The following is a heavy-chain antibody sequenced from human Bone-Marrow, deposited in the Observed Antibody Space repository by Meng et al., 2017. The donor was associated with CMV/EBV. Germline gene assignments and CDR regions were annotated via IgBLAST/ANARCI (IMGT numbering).Heavy chain of an antibody. V-gene: IGHV3-21*05. Sequence: GESLKISCAASGFTFSPYSMNWVRQAPGEGLEWVSYISSSSSYIYYADSLKGRFTISRDNAKKSLYLLMNSLRAEDTAVYYCARDSGSNRPYYHYYDVDVWGHGTTVTVSS. CDR3: ARDSGSNRPYYHYYDVDV. D-gene: IGHD3-10*01. CDR2: ISSSSSYI. J-gene: IGHJ6*02. CDR1: GFTFSPYS.